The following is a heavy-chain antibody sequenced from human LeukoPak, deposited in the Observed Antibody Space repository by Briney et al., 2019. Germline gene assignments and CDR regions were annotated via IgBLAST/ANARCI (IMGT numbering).Heavy chain of an antibody. V-gene: IGHV3-30-3*01. CDR1: GFTFSSYA. J-gene: IGHJ6*02. Sequence: QPGGSLRLSCAASGFTFSSYAMHWVRQAPGKGLEWVAVISYDGSNKYYADSVKGRFTISRDNSKNTLYLQMNSLRAEDTAVYYCARGPIAARPYYYYGMDVWGQGTTVTVSS. CDR3: ARGPIAARPYYYYGMDV. CDR2: ISYDGSNK. D-gene: IGHD6-6*01.